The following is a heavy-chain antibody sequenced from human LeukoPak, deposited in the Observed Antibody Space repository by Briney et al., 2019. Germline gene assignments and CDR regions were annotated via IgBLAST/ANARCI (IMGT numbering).Heavy chain of an antibody. J-gene: IGHJ4*02. CDR1: GFTFSSYA. D-gene: IGHD6-13*01. V-gene: IGHV3-23*01. CDR2: ISGSGGST. Sequence: GGSLRLSCAASGFTFSSYAMSWVRQAPGKGLEWVSAISGSGGSTYYADSVKGRFTISRDNSKNTLYLQMNSLRAEDTAVYYCAKVLVWGQYSSSWFYFDYWGQGTLVTVSS. CDR3: AKVLVWGQYSSSWFYFDY.